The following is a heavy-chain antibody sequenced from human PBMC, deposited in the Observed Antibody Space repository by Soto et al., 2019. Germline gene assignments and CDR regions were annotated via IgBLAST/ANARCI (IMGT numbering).Heavy chain of an antibody. CDR1: GESLTNGTYY. J-gene: IGHJ5*02. CDR2: IYHSGRT. Sequence: SDTLSLTCTLSGESLTNGTYYLTWLRQHPGKGLEWIGYIYHSGRTNYNPSLKSRISMSVDTSENQFSLKLSSVTAADTAVYYCARDSSGFNWFDPWGQGTLVTVSA. V-gene: IGHV4-30-4*02. D-gene: IGHD3-22*01. CDR3: ARDSSGFNWFDP.